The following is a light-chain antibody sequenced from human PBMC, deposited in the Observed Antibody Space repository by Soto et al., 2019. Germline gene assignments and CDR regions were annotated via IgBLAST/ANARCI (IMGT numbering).Light chain of an antibody. CDR3: QVWAGRSDVV. J-gene: IGLJ3*02. V-gene: IGLV3-21*04. CDR1: NIGSKS. Sequence: SYELTQPPSVSVAPGKTARITCGGNNIGSKSVHWYQQKPGLAPVLVIYYDSDRPSGIPERFSGSNSGDPATLTISRVEAGDEADYYCQVWAGRSDVVFGGGTKLTVL. CDR2: YDS.